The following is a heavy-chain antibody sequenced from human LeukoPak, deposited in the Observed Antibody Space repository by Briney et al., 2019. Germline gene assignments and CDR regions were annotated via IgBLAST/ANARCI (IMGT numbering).Heavy chain of an antibody. CDR1: GYTFTSYY. CDR2: INPSGGST. J-gene: IGHJ4*02. CDR3: ARDHFSGSYSGNDNDY. V-gene: IGHV1-46*01. Sequence: ASVKVSCKASGYTFTSYYMHWVRQAPGQGLEWMGIINPSGGSTSYAQKFQGRVTMTRDTSTSTVYMELSSLRSEDTAVYYCARDHFSGSYSGNDNDYWGQGTLVTVSS. D-gene: IGHD1-26*01.